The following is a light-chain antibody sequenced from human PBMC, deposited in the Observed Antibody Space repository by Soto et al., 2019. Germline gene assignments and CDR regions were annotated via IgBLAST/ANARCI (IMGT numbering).Light chain of an antibody. CDR2: DAS. Sequence: EIVLTQSPATLSLSPGERATLSCRASQSVSSYLAWYQQKPGQAPRLLICDASNRATGITARFSGSGSGTGFTGTSSSVEPEDFAVYYCQQRSNWPPSLTCGGGTRVELK. J-gene: IGKJ4*01. CDR3: QQRSNWPPSLT. CDR1: QSVSSY. V-gene: IGKV3-11*01.